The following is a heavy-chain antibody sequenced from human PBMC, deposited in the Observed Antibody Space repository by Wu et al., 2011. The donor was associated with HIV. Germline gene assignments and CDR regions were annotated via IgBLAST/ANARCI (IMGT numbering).Heavy chain of an antibody. CDR3: ARGAVVRGGLNWFDP. CDR2: INPSGGGT. Sequence: QVQLVQSGAEVKKPGASVKVSCKASGYTFTNYYMHWVRQAPGQGLEWMGTINPSGGGTSYAQKFQGRVTMTRDTSTSTGCMELSSLRSEDTAVYFCARGAVVRGGLNWFDPVGPGNPWSPS. CDR1: GYTFTNYY. J-gene: IGHJ5*02. D-gene: IGHD3-10*01. V-gene: IGHV1-46*01.